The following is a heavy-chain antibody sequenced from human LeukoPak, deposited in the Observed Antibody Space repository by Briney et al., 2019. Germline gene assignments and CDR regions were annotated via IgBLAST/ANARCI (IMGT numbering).Heavy chain of an antibody. Sequence: SQTLSLTCAISGVSVSSNSAAWNWIRQSPSRGLEWLGRTYYRSKWYNDYAVSVKSRITINPDTSKNQFSLQLNSVTPEDTAVYYCARASVPYSSGWYILDYWGQGTLVTVSS. CDR1: GVSVSSNSAA. V-gene: IGHV6-1*01. CDR3: ARASVPYSSGWYILDY. D-gene: IGHD6-19*01. CDR2: TYYRSKWYN. J-gene: IGHJ4*02.